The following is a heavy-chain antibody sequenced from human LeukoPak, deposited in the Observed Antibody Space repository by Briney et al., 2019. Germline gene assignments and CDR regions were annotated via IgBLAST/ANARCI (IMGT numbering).Heavy chain of an antibody. V-gene: IGHV1-2*02. CDR2: VNPNSGGT. Sequence: ASVKVSCKASGYTFTGYYMHWVRQAPGQGLAWMGWVNPNSGGTNYAQKFQGRVTMTRDTSISTAYMELSRLRSDDTAVYYCARDLSPRYDFWSGYYPRGYWGQGTLVTVSS. D-gene: IGHD3-3*01. CDR1: GYTFTGYY. J-gene: IGHJ4*02. CDR3: ARDLSPRYDFWSGYYPRGY.